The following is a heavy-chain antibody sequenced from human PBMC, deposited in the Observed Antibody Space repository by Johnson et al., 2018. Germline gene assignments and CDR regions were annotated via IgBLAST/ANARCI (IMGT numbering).Heavy chain of an antibody. CDR2: ISYDGSNK. V-gene: IGHV3-30-3*02. D-gene: IGHD5-18*01. CDR1: GFTFSSYA. Sequence: VQLVESGGGVVQPGRSLRLFCAASGFTFSSYAMHWVRQAPGKGLEWVAVISYDGSNKYYADSVKGRFTISRDNSKNTLYLQMNSLRAEDKAVYYCAKDKNSYGYEDAFDIWGQGTMVTVSS. CDR3: AKDKNSYGYEDAFDI. J-gene: IGHJ3*02.